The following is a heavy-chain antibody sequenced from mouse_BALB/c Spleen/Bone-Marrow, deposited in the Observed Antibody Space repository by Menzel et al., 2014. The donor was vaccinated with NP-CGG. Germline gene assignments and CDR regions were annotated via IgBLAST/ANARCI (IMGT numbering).Heavy chain of an antibody. Sequence: QVQLQQSGAEVMKSGASVKISCRATGYRFSSFWIEWIKQRPGHGLEWIGKILPGSGSTNYNEKSKGKATLSADTSSNTAYMQLSSLTSEDSAVYFCAREGAFYGNPFDFWGQGTTLTVSS. CDR3: AREGAFYGNPFDF. D-gene: IGHD2-10*01. CDR2: ILPGSGST. J-gene: IGHJ2*01. V-gene: IGHV1-9*01. CDR1: GYRFSSFW.